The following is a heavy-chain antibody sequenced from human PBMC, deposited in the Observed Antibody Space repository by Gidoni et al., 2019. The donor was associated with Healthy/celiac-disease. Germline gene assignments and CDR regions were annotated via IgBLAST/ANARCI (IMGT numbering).Heavy chain of an antibody. CDR3: ARDGVESNNWYFDL. CDR2: ISYDGSNK. J-gene: IGHJ2*01. D-gene: IGHD3-3*01. V-gene: IGHV3-30-3*01. CDR1: GVTFSSYA. Sequence: QVQLVASGGGVVQPGRSLRLSCAASGVTFSSYAMHWVRQAQGKGLEGVAVISYDGSNKYYADSVKGRFTISRVNSKNTLYLQMNSLRAEDTAVYYCARDGVESNNWYFDLWGRGTLVTVSS.